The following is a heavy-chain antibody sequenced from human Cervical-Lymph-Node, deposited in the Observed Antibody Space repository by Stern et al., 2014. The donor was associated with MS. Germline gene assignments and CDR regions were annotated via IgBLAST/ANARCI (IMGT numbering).Heavy chain of an antibody. Sequence: VQLVESGNEVKKPGASVKVSCEASGYTFTSYGISWVRQAPGQGLEWVGWIRAYNGNTTYEQKFQDRVTMTTDSSTSTVYMELRNLRSDDAALYYCGRAAGILDFWGQGTLVTVSS. V-gene: IGHV1-18*01. CDR1: GYTFTSYG. CDR2: IRAYNGNT. CDR3: GRAAGILDF. J-gene: IGHJ4*02. D-gene: IGHD1-1*01.